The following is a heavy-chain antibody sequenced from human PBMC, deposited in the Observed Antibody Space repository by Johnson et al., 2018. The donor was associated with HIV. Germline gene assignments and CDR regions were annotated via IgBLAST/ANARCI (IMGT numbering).Heavy chain of an antibody. D-gene: IGHD3-22*01. CDR3: ARPVVADYRGAFDI. CDR2: IKSKTDGGTT. Sequence: VQLVESGGGVVQPGRSLRLSCAASGFTFSNAWMSWVRQAPGKGLEWVGRIKSKTDGGTTDYAAPVKGRFTISRDDSKNTLYLQMNSLKTEDTAVYYCARPVVADYRGAFDIWGQGTMVTVSS. J-gene: IGHJ3*02. V-gene: IGHV3-15*01. CDR1: GFTFSNAW.